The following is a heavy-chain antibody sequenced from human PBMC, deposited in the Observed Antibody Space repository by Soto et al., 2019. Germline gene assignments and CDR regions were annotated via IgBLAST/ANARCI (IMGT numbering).Heavy chain of an antibody. Sequence: QVLLEQPGAEMKKPGSSVTVSCNASRDTFSSSGFSWVRRAPVPGLEWMGGFIAIFGTANYAPNFPGRLRITADEATGMVYLALSSLTSHDRAVYYCAMTGYSYGPIFYWRQGTLVSVSS. CDR3: AMTGYSYGPIFY. CDR1: RDTFSSSG. CDR2: FIAIFGTA. D-gene: IGHD5-18*01. V-gene: IGHV1-69*01. J-gene: IGHJ4*02.